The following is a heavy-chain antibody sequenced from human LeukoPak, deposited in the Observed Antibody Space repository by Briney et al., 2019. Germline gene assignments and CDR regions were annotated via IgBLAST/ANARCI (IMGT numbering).Heavy chain of an antibody. V-gene: IGHV4-61*02. J-gene: IGHJ5*02. CDR3: ARGRRLFMIFGGSFDP. CDR1: GGSISSGSYY. D-gene: IGHD3/OR15-3a*01. Sequence: PSETLSLTCTVSGGSISSGSYYWRWIRQPAGKGLEWIGRIYTSGSTNYNPSLKSRVTLAIDTSKNQFSLKLSSVTAADTAVYYCARGRRLFMIFGGSFDPWGQGTLVTVSS. CDR2: IYTSGST.